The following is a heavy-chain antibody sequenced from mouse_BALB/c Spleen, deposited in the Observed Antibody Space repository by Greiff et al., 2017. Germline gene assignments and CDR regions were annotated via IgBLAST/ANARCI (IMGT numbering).Heavy chain of an antibody. CDR2: ISNGGGST. J-gene: IGHJ2*01. Sequence: EVKLVESGGGLVQPGGSLKLSCAASGFTFSSYTMSWVRQTPEKRLEWVAYISNGGGSTYYPDTVKGRFTISRDNAKNTLYLQMSSLKSEDTAMYYCARHETSLGPYYFDYWGQGTTRTVSS. D-gene: IGHD4-1*01. V-gene: IGHV5-12-2*01. CDR3: ARHETSLGPYYFDY. CDR1: GFTFSSYT.